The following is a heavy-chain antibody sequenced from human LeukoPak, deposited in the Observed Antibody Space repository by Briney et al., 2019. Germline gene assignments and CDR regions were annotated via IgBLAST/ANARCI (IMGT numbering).Heavy chain of an antibody. Sequence: SETLSLTSPVSGASITSSSYYWGWIRQPPGKGLEWIGSIYYSGSTYYNPSLKSRVTISVDTSKNQFSLKLSSVTAADTAVYYCASGRLIVVVPAAITYWGQGTLVTVSS. D-gene: IGHD2-2*01. J-gene: IGHJ4*02. V-gene: IGHV4-39*07. CDR3: ASGRLIVVVPAAITY. CDR1: GASITSSSYY. CDR2: IYYSGST.